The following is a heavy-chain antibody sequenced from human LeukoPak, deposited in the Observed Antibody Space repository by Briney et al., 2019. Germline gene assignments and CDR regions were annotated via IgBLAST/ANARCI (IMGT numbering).Heavy chain of an antibody. Sequence: GGSLRLSCAASGLTFSSYAMNWVRQAPGKGLQWVSGISGSADSTHYADSVKGRFTVSRDNSKNTLYLQMNSLRAEDTAVYYCAKDLGSGALLYYCYMDVWGKGTTVTVSS. D-gene: IGHD2-15*01. CDR2: ISGSADST. CDR3: AKDLGSGALLYYCYMDV. CDR1: GLTFSSYA. J-gene: IGHJ6*03. V-gene: IGHV3-23*01.